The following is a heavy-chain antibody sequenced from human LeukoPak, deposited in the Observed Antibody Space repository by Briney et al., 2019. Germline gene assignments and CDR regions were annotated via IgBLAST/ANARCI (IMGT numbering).Heavy chain of an antibody. J-gene: IGHJ4*02. Sequence: GGSLRLSCASSGFTVNSNYMTWVRQAPGKGLEWVSVIYSGGDTFYADSVKGRFTISRDNSKNTLYLQMNNLRAEDTAVYYCATDSTTVPGRDYCGQGALVTVSS. CDR2: IYSGGDT. V-gene: IGHV3-66*01. CDR1: GFTVNSNY. CDR3: ATDSTTVPGRDY. D-gene: IGHD6-19*01.